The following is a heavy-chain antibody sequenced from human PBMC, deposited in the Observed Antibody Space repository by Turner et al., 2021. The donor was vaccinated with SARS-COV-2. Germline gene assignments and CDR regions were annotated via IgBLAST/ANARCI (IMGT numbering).Heavy chain of an antibody. Sequence: QVQLVESGGGVVQPGRSLRLSCAASGFTFSSYGMHWVRQAPGKGLEWVAVIWYDGSNKCYADSVKGRFTISRDNSKNTLYLQMNSLRAEDTAVYYCARDPNAGYYYMDVWGKGTTVTVSS. CDR2: IWYDGSNK. J-gene: IGHJ6*03. V-gene: IGHV3-33*01. D-gene: IGHD2-8*01. CDR1: GFTFSSYG. CDR3: ARDPNAGYYYMDV.